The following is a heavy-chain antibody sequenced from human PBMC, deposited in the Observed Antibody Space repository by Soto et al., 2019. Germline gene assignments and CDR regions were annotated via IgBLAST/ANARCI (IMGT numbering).Heavy chain of an antibody. CDR3: ARDRKLVIPGNYYYYGMDV. CDR2: ISSSGTI. Sequence: QLQLQESGPGLVKPSETLSLTCSVSGGSIRDYFWTWIRQPPGKGLEWIGYISSSGTINYNSSLKSPVTISLVTSRNHFSLKLSSVTAADTAVYFCARDRKLVIPGNYYYYGMDVWGQGTTVTVSS. J-gene: IGHJ6*02. D-gene: IGHD3-9*01. V-gene: IGHV4-59*01. CDR1: GGSIRDYF.